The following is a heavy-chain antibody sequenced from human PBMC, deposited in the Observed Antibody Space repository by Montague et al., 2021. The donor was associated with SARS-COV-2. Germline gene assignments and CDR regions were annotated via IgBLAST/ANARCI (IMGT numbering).Heavy chain of an antibody. CDR2: IYWDDDK. V-gene: IGHV2-5*02. CDR1: GFPLSTIGVG. D-gene: IGHD3-9*01. CDR3: AHSSGVDWLPRSWFDS. Sequence: PALGKPTQTLTLTCTFSGFPLSTIGVGVGWIRQPPGKALEWLALIYWDDDKRYSPFLRSRLTITKDTSKNQVVLTMTSMDPVDTATYFCAHSSGVDWLPRSWFDSRGQGTLVTVSS. J-gene: IGHJ5*01.